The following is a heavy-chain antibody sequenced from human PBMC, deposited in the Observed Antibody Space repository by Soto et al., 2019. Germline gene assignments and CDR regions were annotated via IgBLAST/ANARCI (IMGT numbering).Heavy chain of an antibody. V-gene: IGHV3-7*01. CDR1: GFTFSSYW. D-gene: IGHD3-10*01. CDR2: IKQDGSEK. CDR3: ARDLNSGSYSYYYYYYMDV. J-gene: IGHJ6*03. Sequence: PGGSLRLSCAASGFTFSSYWMSWVRQAPGKGLEWVANIKQDGSEKYYVDSVKGRFTISRDDAKNSLYLQMNSLRAEDTAVYYCARDLNSGSYSYYYYYYMDVWGKGTTVTVSS.